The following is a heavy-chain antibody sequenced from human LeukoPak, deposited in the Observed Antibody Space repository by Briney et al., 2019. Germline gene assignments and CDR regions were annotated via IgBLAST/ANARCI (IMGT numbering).Heavy chain of an antibody. V-gene: IGHV1-18*01. D-gene: IGHD6-13*01. CDR1: GYTFTNYG. J-gene: IGHJ6*03. CDR2: FSAYNGNT. CDR3: ARVSRAAAGRTNYYYYMDV. Sequence: GASVKVSCKASGYTFTNYGISWVRQAPGQGLEWMGWFSAYNGNTNYAQQFQGRVTMTTDTSTSTAYMELRSLRSDDTAVYYCARVSRAAAGRTNYYYYMDVWGKGTTVTISS.